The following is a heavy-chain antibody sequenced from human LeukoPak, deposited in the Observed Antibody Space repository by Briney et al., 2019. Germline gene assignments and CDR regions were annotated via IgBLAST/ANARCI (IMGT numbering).Heavy chain of an antibody. Sequence: ASVKVSCKASGYTFTSYDINWVRQATGQGLEWMGWMNPNSGNTGYAQKFQGRVTMTRNTSISTAYMELSSLRSEDTAVYYCARARRYCSGGSCYRRDDAFDIWGQGTMVTVSS. D-gene: IGHD2-15*01. J-gene: IGHJ3*02. CDR2: MNPNSGNT. CDR3: ARARRYCSGGSCYRRDDAFDI. V-gene: IGHV1-8*01. CDR1: GYTFTSYD.